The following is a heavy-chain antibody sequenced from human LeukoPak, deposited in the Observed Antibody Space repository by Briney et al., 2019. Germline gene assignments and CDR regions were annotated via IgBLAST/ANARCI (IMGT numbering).Heavy chain of an antibody. CDR3: ARASHDYVWGSYPNDAFDI. CDR2: IYTSGST. D-gene: IGHD3-16*02. J-gene: IGHJ3*02. CDR1: AGSSSSDY. V-gene: IGHV4-4*07. Sequence: SETLSLTCTVPAGSSSSDYWRWVRQPAGKGLKRIGRIYTSGSTNYNPSLKSRVTMSVDTSKNQFSLKLSSVTAADTAVYYCARASHDYVWGSYPNDAFDIWGQGTMVTVSS.